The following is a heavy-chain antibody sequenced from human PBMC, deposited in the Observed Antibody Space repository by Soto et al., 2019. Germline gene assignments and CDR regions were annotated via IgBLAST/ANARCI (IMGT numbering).Heavy chain of an antibody. D-gene: IGHD6-19*01. V-gene: IGHV3-23*01. Sequence: EVQLLESGGGLVQPGGSLRLSCAASGFTFSSYAMSWVRQAPGKGLEWVSAISGSGGSTYYADSVKGRFTISRDNSKNTLYLQMNSLRTEDTAVYYCAKDLGLGIAVAAATPYVFDYWGQGTLVTVSS. CDR2: ISGSGGST. CDR3: AKDLGLGIAVAAATPYVFDY. CDR1: GFTFSSYA. J-gene: IGHJ4*02.